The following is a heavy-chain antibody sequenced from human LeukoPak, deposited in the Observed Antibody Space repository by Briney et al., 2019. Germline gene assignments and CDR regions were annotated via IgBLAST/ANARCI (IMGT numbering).Heavy chain of an antibody. CDR2: ISWNSGSI. D-gene: IGHD2-15*01. CDR1: GFTFDDYA. J-gene: IGHJ3*02. CDR3: AKEVVQYCSGGSCYPSYAFDI. Sequence: PGGSLRLSCAASGFTFDDYAMHWVWQAPGKGLEWVSGISWNSGSIGYADSVKGRFTISRDNAKNSLYLQMNSLRAEDTALYYCAKEVVQYCSGGSCYPSYAFDIWGQGTMVTVSS. V-gene: IGHV3-9*01.